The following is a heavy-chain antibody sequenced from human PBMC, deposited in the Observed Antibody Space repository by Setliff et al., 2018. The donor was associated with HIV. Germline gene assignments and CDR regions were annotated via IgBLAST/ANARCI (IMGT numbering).Heavy chain of an antibody. J-gene: IGHJ3*02. CDR2: IYHSGST. CDR3: ARGGVVVVAASDAFDI. V-gene: IGHV4-4*02. Sequence: PSETLSLTCAVSGGSISSSNWWSWVRQPPGKGLEWIGEIYHSGSTNYNPSLRSRVTISVDKSKNQFSLKLSSVTAADTAVYYCARGGVVVVAASDAFDIWGQGTMVTVS. D-gene: IGHD2-15*01. CDR1: GGSISSSNW.